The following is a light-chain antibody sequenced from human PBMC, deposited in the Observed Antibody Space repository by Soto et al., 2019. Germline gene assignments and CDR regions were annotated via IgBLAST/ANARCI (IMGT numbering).Light chain of an antibody. Sequence: QSGLTQPAYVSGSPGQSITISCTGTSSDVGGYNYVSWYQQHPGKAPKLMIYEVSNRPSGVSNRFSGSKSGNTASLTISGLQAEDEADYYCSSYTSSSTRVFGTGTKVTVL. V-gene: IGLV2-14*01. CDR2: EVS. CDR3: SSYTSSSTRV. J-gene: IGLJ1*01. CDR1: SSDVGGYNY.